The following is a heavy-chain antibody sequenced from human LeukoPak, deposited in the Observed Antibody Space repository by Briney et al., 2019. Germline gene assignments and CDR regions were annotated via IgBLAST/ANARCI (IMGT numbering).Heavy chain of an antibody. CDR1: GYIFTNYW. CDR3: ARRQYSGYDLDF. CDR2: IYPRDSGT. V-gene: IGHV5-51*01. J-gene: IGHJ4*02. Sequence: GESLKISCKGSGYIFTNYWIGWVRQMPGKGLEWMGIIYPRDSGTRYSPSFQGQVTVSADKSISTAYLQWSSLEPSDTAIYYCARRQYSGYDLDFWGQGTLVTVSS. D-gene: IGHD5-12*01.